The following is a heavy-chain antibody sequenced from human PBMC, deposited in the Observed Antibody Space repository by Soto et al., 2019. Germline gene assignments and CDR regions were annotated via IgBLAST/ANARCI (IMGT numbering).Heavy chain of an antibody. D-gene: IGHD3-10*01. Sequence: SETLSLTCTVSGGSISSSSYYWGWIRQPPGKGLEWIGSIYYSGSTYYNPSLKSRVTISVDTSKNQFSLKLSSVTAADTAVYYCARRIYYGSGSYYNGSYYYGMDVWGQGTTVT. J-gene: IGHJ6*02. CDR1: GGSISSSSYY. CDR2: IYYSGST. V-gene: IGHV4-39*01. CDR3: ARRIYYGSGSYYNGSYYYGMDV.